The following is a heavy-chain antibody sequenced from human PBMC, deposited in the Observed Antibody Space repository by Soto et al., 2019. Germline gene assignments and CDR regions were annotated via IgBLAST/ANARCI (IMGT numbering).Heavy chain of an antibody. V-gene: IGHV1-58*01. J-gene: IGHJ6*02. Sequence: SVKVSCKASGFTFTSSAVQWVRQARGQRLEWIGWIVVGSGNTNYAQKFQERVTITRDMSTSTAYMELSSLSSEDTAVYYCAARSGYSPYYGMDVWGQGTTVAVSS. D-gene: IGHD3-3*01. CDR2: IVVGSGNT. CDR1: GFTFTSSA. CDR3: AARSGYSPYYGMDV.